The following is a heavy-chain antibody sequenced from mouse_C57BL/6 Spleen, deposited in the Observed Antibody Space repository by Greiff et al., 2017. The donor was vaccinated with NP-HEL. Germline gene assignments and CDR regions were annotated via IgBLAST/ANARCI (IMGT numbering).Heavy chain of an antibody. D-gene: IGHD2-5*01. J-gene: IGHJ3*01. CDR1: GFTFSSYA. Sequence: EVKLMESGGGLVKPGGSLKLSCAASGFTFSSYAMSWVRQTPEKRLEWVATISDGGSYTYYPDNVKGRFTISRDNAKNNLYLQMSHLKSEDTAMYYCAREGDYSNFAWFAYWGQGTLVTVSA. CDR2: ISDGGSYT. V-gene: IGHV5-4*01. CDR3: AREGDYSNFAWFAY.